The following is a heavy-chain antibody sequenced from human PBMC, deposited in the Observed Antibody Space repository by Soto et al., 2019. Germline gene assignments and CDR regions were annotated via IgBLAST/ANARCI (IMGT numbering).Heavy chain of an antibody. Sequence: ASVNVSCKASGYTFTSYCMSWVREAPGQGLEWMGWISAYNGNTNYAQKLQGRVTMTTDTSTSTAYMELRSLRSDDTAVYYCARDGSYCTNGVCYLDYWGQGTLVTVSS. CDR2: ISAYNGNT. CDR1: GYTFTSYC. J-gene: IGHJ4*02. D-gene: IGHD2-8*01. V-gene: IGHV1-18*04. CDR3: ARDGSYCTNGVCYLDY.